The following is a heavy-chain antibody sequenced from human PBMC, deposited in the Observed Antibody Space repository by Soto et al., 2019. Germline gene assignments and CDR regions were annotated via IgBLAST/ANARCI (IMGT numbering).Heavy chain of an antibody. Sequence: QVQLQQWGAGLLKPSETLSLTCAVYGGSFSGYYWSWIRQPPGKGLEWIGEINHSGSTNYNPSLNSRVIISVYTSKSQFSLKLSSVTAADTAVYYCARGPRGDDILTGYYANWFDPWGQGTLVTVSS. J-gene: IGHJ5*02. V-gene: IGHV4-34*01. D-gene: IGHD3-9*01. CDR3: ARGPRGDDILTGYYANWFDP. CDR1: GGSFSGYY. CDR2: INHSGST.